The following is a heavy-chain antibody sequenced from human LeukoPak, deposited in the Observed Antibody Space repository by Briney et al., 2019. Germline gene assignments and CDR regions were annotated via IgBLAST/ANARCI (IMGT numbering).Heavy chain of an antibody. CDR2: IWYDGSNK. Sequence: GGSLRLSCAASGFTFSSYWMNWVRQAPGKGLEWVAVIWYDGSNKYYADSVKGRFTISRDNSKNTLYLQMNSLRAEDTAVYYCARDRDYGDYEFDYWGQGTLVTVSS. J-gene: IGHJ4*02. CDR3: ARDRDYGDYEFDY. D-gene: IGHD4-17*01. CDR1: GFTFSSYW. V-gene: IGHV3-33*08.